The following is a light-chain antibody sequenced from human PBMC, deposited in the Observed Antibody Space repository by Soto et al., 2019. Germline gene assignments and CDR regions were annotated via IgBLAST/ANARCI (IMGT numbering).Light chain of an antibody. Sequence: EIVMTQSPATMSVSPGERATLSCRASQSMGSNVAWYQHKPGQAPRLLISAVSTGATGVPARFSGSGSGTEFTLTINSLQSEDCATYYCQQYHTWPVTFGGGTKVDIK. CDR3: QQYHTWPVT. CDR2: AVS. V-gene: IGKV3-15*01. J-gene: IGKJ4*01. CDR1: QSMGSN.